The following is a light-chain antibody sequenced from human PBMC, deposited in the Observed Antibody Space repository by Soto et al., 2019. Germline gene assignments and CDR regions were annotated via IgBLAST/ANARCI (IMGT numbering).Light chain of an antibody. Sequence: QSALTQHASVSGSPGQSITISCTGTTSDVGSYNLVSWYQQHPGKVPKLVIYEVTKRPSGISNRFSGSKSGNTASLTISGLQVEDEADYYCCSYAGSTTFPVLFGEGTKLTVL. CDR2: EVT. CDR1: TSDVGSYNL. J-gene: IGLJ2*01. V-gene: IGLV2-23*02. CDR3: CSYAGSTTFPVL.